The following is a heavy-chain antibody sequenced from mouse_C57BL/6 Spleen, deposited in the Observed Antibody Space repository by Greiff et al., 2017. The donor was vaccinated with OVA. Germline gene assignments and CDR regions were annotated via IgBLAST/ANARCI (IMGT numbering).Heavy chain of an antibody. CDR3: ARGNYEDAMDY. J-gene: IGHJ4*01. CDR1: GYAFSSSW. V-gene: IGHV1-82*01. Sequence: LVEPGASVKISCKASGYAFSSSWMNWVKQRPGKGLEWIGRIYPGDGDTNYNGKFKGKATLTADKSSSTAYMQLSSLTSEDSAVYFCARGNYEDAMDYWGQGTSVTVSS. D-gene: IGHD2-1*01. CDR2: IYPGDGDT.